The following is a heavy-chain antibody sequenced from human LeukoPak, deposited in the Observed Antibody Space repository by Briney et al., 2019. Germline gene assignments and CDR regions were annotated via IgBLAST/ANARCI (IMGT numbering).Heavy chain of an antibody. CDR3: ARKLELTYYYYYMDV. J-gene: IGHJ6*03. V-gene: IGHV3-7*01. CDR1: GGSFSGYY. D-gene: IGHD1-1*01. CDR2: IKQDGSEK. Sequence: ETLSLTCAVYGGSFSGYYWSWVRQAPGKGMEWVANIKQDGSEKYYVDSVKGRFTISRDNAKNSLYLQMNSLRAEDTAVYYCARKLELTYYYYYMDVWGKGTTVTVSS.